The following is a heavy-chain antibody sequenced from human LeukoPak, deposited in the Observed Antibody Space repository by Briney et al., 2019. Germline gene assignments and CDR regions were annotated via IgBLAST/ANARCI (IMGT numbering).Heavy chain of an antibody. J-gene: IGHJ4*02. CDR1: GGSISSGGYY. V-gene: IGHV4-31*03. Sequence: SQTLSLTCTVSGGSISSGGYYWSWIRQHPGKGLEWIGYIYYSGSTYYNPSPKSRLTTSVDTSKNQFSLRLSSVTAADTAVYYCAREGYTVNYFDYWGQGTLVTVSS. D-gene: IGHD4-17*01. CDR2: IYYSGST. CDR3: AREGYTVNYFDY.